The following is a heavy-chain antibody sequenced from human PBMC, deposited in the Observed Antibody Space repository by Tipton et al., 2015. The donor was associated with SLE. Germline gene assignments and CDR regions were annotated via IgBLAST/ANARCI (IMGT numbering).Heavy chain of an antibody. CDR2: ISYDGSNK. CDR3: ARGDYYDSRGY. J-gene: IGHJ4*02. D-gene: IGHD3-22*01. V-gene: IGHV3-30*04. CDR1: GFTFSSYA. Sequence: SLRLSCAASGFTFSSYAMHWVRQAPGKGLEWVAVISYDGSNKYYADSVKGRFTISRDNSKNTLYLQMNSLRAEDTAVYYCARGDYYDSRGYWGQGTLVTVSS.